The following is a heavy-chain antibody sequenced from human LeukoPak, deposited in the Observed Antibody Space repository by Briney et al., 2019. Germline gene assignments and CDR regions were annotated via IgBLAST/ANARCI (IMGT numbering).Heavy chain of an antibody. Sequence: GGSLRLSCAASGFSFSGSTMHWVRQASGKGLEWVGRIRGKTNSYATGYGASVKGRVTISRDDSKNTLYLQMNSLGAEDTAVYYCARDLRAYYDSSGSYYYGMDVWGQGTTVTVSS. D-gene: IGHD3-22*01. CDR1: GFSFSGST. V-gene: IGHV3-73*01. CDR3: ARDLRAYYDSSGSYYYGMDV. J-gene: IGHJ6*02. CDR2: IRGKTNSYAT.